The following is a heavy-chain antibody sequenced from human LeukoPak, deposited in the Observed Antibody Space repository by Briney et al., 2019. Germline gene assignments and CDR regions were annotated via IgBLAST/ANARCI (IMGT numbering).Heavy chain of an antibody. CDR1: GFTFSSYA. Sequence: GGSLRPSCAASGFTFSSYAMHWVRQAPGKGLEWVAVISYDGSNKYYADSVKGRFTISRDNSKNTLYLQMNSLRAEDTAVYYCARDTLDDAVTTLDYWGQGTLVTVSS. CDR3: ARDTLDDAVTTLDY. CDR2: ISYDGSNK. V-gene: IGHV3-30*04. J-gene: IGHJ4*02. D-gene: IGHD4-17*01.